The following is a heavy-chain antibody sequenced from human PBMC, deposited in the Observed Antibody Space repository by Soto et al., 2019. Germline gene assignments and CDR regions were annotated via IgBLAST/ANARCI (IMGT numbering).Heavy chain of an antibody. J-gene: IGHJ3*02. Sequence: GGSLRLSCAASGFTFSYYSMNRVRQAPGKGLEWVSYISSSSSTIYYADSVRGRFTISRDNAKNSLYLQMNSLRAEDTAVYYCTRDTLDWNYSDAFDIWGQGTMVTVSS. CDR3: TRDTLDWNYSDAFDI. V-gene: IGHV3-48*01. CDR2: ISSSSSTI. D-gene: IGHD1-7*01. CDR1: GFTFSYYS.